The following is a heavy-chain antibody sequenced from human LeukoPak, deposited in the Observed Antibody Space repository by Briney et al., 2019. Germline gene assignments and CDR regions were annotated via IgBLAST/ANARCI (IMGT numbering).Heavy chain of an antibody. J-gene: IGHJ4*02. V-gene: IGHV1-24*01. D-gene: IGHD1-26*01. CDR2: FDPEDGET. CDR1: GGTFSSYA. Sequence: ASVKVSCKASGGTFSSYAISWVRQAPGKGLEWMGGFDPEDGETIYAQKFQGRVTMTEDTSTDTAYMELSSLRSEDTAVYYCATVTRSGSYYYFDYWGQGTLVTVSS. CDR3: ATVTRSGSYYYFDY.